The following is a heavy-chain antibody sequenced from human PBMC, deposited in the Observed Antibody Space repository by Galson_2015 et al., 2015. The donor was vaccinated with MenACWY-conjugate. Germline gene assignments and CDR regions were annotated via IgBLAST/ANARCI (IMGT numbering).Heavy chain of an antibody. V-gene: IGHV1-18*01. Sequence: SVKVSCKASGYTFTSYGISWVRQAPGQGLEWMGWISAYNGNTNYAQKLQGRVTMTTDTSTSTAYMELRSLRSDDTAMYYCARGGIAATQASIPALFDYWGQGTLVTVS. CDR1: GYTFTSYG. D-gene: IGHD6-13*01. CDR2: ISAYNGNT. J-gene: IGHJ4*02. CDR3: ARGGIAATQASIPALFDY.